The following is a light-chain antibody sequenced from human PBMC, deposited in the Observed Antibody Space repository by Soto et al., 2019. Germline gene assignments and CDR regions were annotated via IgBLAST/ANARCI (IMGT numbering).Light chain of an antibody. CDR2: AAS. CDR1: QDVNTW. V-gene: IGKV1-12*01. CDR3: QQAHIFPLT. Sequence: DIQMTQSPSSLSASVGDRVTITCRASQDVNTWLAWYQQNPGRAPNLLIFAASSLQSGVPSRFSGNRSGTHFTLSISSLQPEDFATYYCQQAHIFPLTFGGGTKVEIK. J-gene: IGKJ4*01.